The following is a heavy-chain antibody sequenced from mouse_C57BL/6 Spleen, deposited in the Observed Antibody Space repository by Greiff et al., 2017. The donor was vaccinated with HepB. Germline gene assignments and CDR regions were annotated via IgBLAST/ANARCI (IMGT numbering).Heavy chain of an antibody. J-gene: IGHJ4*01. D-gene: IGHD1-1*01. CDR3: AREGLYDSREDAMDY. V-gene: IGHV2-9-1*01. CDR2: IWTGGGT. Sequence: QVQLKESGPGLVAPSQSLSITCTVSGFSLTSYAISWVRQPPGKGLEWLGVIWTGGGTNYNSALKSRLSISKENSKSQVFVKMNSLQTDETARYYCAREGLYDSREDAMDYWGQGSSGTVSS. CDR1: GFSLTSYA.